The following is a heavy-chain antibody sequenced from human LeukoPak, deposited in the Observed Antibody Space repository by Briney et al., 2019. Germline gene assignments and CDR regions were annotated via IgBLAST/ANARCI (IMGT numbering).Heavy chain of an antibody. CDR3: ARGELALGFDS. CDR1: GGSISSNNW. Sequence: PSETLSLTCAVSGGSISSNNWWNWVRQPPGKGLEWIGEIFRSGRANYNSSLKSRVTMSVDKSKSQFSLSLTSVTAADTAVYYCARGELALGFDSWGQGTLVTVSS. J-gene: IGHJ4*02. D-gene: IGHD1-1*01. V-gene: IGHV4-4*02. CDR2: IFRSGRA.